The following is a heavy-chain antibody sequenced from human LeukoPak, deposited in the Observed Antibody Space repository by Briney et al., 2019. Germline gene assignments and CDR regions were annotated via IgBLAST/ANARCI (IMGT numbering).Heavy chain of an antibody. J-gene: IGHJ4*02. D-gene: IGHD3-9*01. CDR1: GFTFSNYA. CDR3: AKWGDYDVLTGYYVSDY. Sequence: HPGGSLRLSCAASGFTFSNYAMSWVRQAPGKGLEWVSAITGGGGISSFADSVKGGFTISRDNSKNTVFLQMNSLRAEDTAVYYCAKWGDYDVLTGYYVSDYWGQGTLVTVSS. CDR2: ITGGGGIS. V-gene: IGHV3-23*01.